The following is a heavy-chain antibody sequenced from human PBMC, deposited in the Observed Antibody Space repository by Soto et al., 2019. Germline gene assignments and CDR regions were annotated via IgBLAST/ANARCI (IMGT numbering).Heavy chain of an antibody. CDR1: GYTFTSYP. V-gene: IGHV1-46*04. J-gene: IGHJ4*02. Sequence: QVQLVQSGAEVKKPGASVKVSCKASGYTFTSYPIHWVRQAPGQGLEWMGIIIPGGGYTSYAQKLQGRLAMTRDTSTSTVYMELSSLRSEDTAVFYCARRGAGSEDLDYWGQGTLVTVSS. CDR2: IIPGGGYT. CDR3: ARRGAGSEDLDY. D-gene: IGHD1-26*01.